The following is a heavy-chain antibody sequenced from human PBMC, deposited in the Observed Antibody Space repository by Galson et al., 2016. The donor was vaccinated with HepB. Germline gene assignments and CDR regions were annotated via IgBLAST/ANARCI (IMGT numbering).Heavy chain of an antibody. CDR3: TRVGYNGYDFGGMDV. V-gene: IGHV4-34*01. Sequence: SETLSLTCAANGGSLSGHYWGWVRQPPGMGLVWIGEISHSGSTHYNPALKSRVILSVDTSKNQFSLKLTSVTAADTAVYFCTRVGYNGYDFGGMDVWDKGTTVTVSS. CDR2: ISHSGST. J-gene: IGHJ6*04. CDR1: GGSLSGHY. D-gene: IGHD5-12*01.